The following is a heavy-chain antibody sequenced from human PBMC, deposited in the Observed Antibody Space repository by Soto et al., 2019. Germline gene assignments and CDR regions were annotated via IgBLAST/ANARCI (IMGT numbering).Heavy chain of an antibody. D-gene: IGHD2-8*02. CDR2: IYYSGST. V-gene: IGHV4-30-4*01. Sequence: SETLSLTFTVSGGPISIGDSYWSLIRQPPGKGLEWIGYIYYSGSTYYNPSLKSRVTISVDTSKNQFSLKLSSVTAADTAVYYCARDKITGLFDYWGQGTLVTVS. J-gene: IGHJ4*02. CDR1: GGPISIGDSY. CDR3: ARDKITGLFDY.